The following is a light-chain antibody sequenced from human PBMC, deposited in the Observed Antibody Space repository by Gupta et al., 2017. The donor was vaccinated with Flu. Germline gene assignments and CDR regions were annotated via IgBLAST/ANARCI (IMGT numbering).Light chain of an antibody. CDR3: QKSARFFT. Sequence: DIQLTQSPSSLSASVGDRVTITCRASQGISNYLAWYQQKPGKVPKLLIYAASTLQSGVPSRFSGSGSGTDFTLTISSLQPEDVATYYCQKSARFFTCGPETKVEIK. CDR1: QGISNY. J-gene: IGKJ3*01. V-gene: IGKV1-27*01. CDR2: AAS.